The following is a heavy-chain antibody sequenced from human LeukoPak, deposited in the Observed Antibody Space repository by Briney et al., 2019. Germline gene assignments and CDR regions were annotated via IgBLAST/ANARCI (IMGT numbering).Heavy chain of an antibody. CDR2: INHTGST. D-gene: IGHD1-14*01. CDR1: GGSFSDYY. V-gene: IGHV4-34*01. J-gene: IGHJ6*03. Sequence: PSETLCLTCAVYGGSFSDYYWSWIRQPPGKGLEWIVEINHTGSTNYNSSLKSRVTISVDTSKNQFSLKLSSVTAADTAVYYCKGPTGAAYYYMNVWGKGTTVTVSS. CDR3: KGPTGAAYYYMNV.